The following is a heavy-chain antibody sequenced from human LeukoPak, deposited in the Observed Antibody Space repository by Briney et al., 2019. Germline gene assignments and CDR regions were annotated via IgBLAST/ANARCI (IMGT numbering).Heavy chain of an antibody. Sequence: ASVTVSCKASGYTFTGYYMHWVRQAPGQGLEWMGRINPNSGGTNYAQKFQGWVTMTRDTSISTAYMELSRLRSDDTAVYYCARDPYDSSGLYYFDYWGQGTLVTVSS. CDR3: ARDPYDSSGLYYFDY. CDR1: GYTFTGYY. CDR2: INPNSGGT. V-gene: IGHV1-2*04. D-gene: IGHD3-22*01. J-gene: IGHJ4*02.